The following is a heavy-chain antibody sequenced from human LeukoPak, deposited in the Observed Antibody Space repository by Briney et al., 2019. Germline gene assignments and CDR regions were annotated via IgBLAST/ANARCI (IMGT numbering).Heavy chain of an antibody. CDR2: IKQDGSEK. V-gene: IGHV3-7*01. CDR3: ARIGYSSSSFDY. CDR1: GFIFSSYW. Sequence: GGSLRLSCAASGFIFSSYWMSWVRQAPGKGLEWVANIKQDGSEKYFVDSVKGRFTISRDNAKNSLYLQMNSLRAEDTAVYCCARIGYSSSSFDYWGKGTLVTVSS. J-gene: IGHJ4*02. D-gene: IGHD6-6*01.